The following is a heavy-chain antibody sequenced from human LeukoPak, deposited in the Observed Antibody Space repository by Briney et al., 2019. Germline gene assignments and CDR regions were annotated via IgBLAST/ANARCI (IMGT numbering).Heavy chain of an antibody. V-gene: IGHV3-30*18. CDR3: AKDNRDYYIDY. D-gene: IGHD3-10*01. J-gene: IGHJ4*02. Sequence: GGSLRLSCAASGFTFSTYAMHWVRQAPGKGLEWVAVISYDGSKKYYADSVKGRLTISRDNSKNTLYLQMNSLRAEDTAVYYCAKDNRDYYIDYWGQGTLVTVSS. CDR2: ISYDGSKK. CDR1: GFTFSTYA.